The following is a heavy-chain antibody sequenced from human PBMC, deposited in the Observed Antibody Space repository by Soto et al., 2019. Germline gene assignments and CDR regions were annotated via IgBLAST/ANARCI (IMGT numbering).Heavy chain of an antibody. D-gene: IGHD6-6*01. Sequence: SETLSLTCTVSGGSVSSGSYYWSWIRQPPGKGLEWIGYIYYSGSTNYNPSLKSRVTISVDTSKNQFSLKLSSVTAADTAVYYCAREYSSSSPFDYWGQGTLVTVS. J-gene: IGHJ4*02. V-gene: IGHV4-61*01. CDR1: GGSVSSGSYY. CDR2: IYYSGST. CDR3: AREYSSSSPFDY.